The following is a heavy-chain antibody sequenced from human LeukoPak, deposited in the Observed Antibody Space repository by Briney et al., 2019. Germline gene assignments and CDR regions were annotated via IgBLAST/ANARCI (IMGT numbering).Heavy chain of an antibody. CDR2: ISWNSGSI. J-gene: IGHJ4*02. CDR1: GFTFDDYA. CDR3: AKVRVGNCTRVGGYFGY. V-gene: IGHV3-9*01. D-gene: IGHD1-7*01. Sequence: GGSLTLSCAASGFTFDDYAVHWVRHAPGKGLEGVSGISWNSGSIGYADSVKGRFTISRDNAKNSLYLQMNSLRAEDTALYYCAKVRVGNCTRVGGYFGYWGQGTVVSVFS.